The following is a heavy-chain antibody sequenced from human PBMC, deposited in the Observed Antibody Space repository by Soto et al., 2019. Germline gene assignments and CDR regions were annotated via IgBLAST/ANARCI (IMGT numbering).Heavy chain of an antibody. J-gene: IGHJ6*02. CDR3: ARMGLLHGMDV. CDR2: ISYDGSNK. CDR1: GFTFSSYA. Sequence: QVQVVESGGGVVQPGRSLRLSCAASGFTFSSYAMHWVRQAPGKGLEWVALISYDGSNKYYADSVKARFAISRDNSKNTLYLQMNSLRAEYTAVYYCARMGLLHGMDVWGQWTTVTVSS. V-gene: IGHV3-30*09. D-gene: IGHD2-15*01.